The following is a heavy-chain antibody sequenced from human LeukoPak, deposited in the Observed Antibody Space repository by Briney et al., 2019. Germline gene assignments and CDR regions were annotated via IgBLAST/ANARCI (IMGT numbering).Heavy chain of an antibody. CDR2: INPNSGGT. V-gene: IGHV1-2*02. D-gene: IGHD6-6*01. CDR3: ARAASIAARYYYYYGMDV. CDR1: GYTFTGYY. J-gene: IGHJ6*02. Sequence: ASVKVSCKASGYTFTGYYIHWVRQAAGQGLEWRGLINPNSGGTNYAQKFQGRVTMTRDTSISTAYMELSRLRSDDTAVYYCARAASIAARYYYYYGMDVWGQGTTVTVSS.